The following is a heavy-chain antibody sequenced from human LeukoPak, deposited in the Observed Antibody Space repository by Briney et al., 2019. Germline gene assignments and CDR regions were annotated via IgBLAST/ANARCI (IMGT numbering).Heavy chain of an antibody. Sequence: GGSLRLSCAASGFTFSSYAMSWVRQAPGKGLEWVSAISGSGGSTYYADSVKGRFTISRDNFKNTLYLQMNSLRAEDTAVYYCAKIEWGYCSGGSCYGSYWGQGTLVTVSS. CDR2: ISGSGGST. V-gene: IGHV3-23*01. J-gene: IGHJ4*02. D-gene: IGHD2-15*01. CDR1: GFTFSSYA. CDR3: AKIEWGYCSGGSCYGSY.